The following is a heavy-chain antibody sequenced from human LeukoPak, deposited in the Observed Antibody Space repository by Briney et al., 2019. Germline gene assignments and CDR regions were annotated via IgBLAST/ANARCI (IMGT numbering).Heavy chain of an antibody. CDR3: ARDGVLGGLFVWDY. CDR1: GGSISRYY. J-gene: IGHJ4*01. CDR2: IYYSGST. D-gene: IGHD3-16*01. V-gene: IGHV4-59*01. Sequence: KASETLSLTCTVSGGSISRYYWSWIRQPPGKGLEWIGYIYYSGSTNYNPSLKSRVTISVDTSKNQFSLKLSSVTAADTAVYYCARDGVLGGLFVWDYWGHGTLVTVSS.